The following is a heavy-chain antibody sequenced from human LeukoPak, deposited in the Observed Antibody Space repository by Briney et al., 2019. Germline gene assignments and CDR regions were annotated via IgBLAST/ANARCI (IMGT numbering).Heavy chain of an antibody. CDR1: GGSISSSSYY. CDR3: ARDLGGFGWLDY. CDR2: IYYSGST. Sequence: PSETLSLTCTVSGGSISSSSYYWGWIRQPPGKGLEWIGSIYYSGSTYYNPSLKSRVTISVDTSKNQFSLKLSSVTAADTAVYYCARDLGGFGWLDYWGQGTLVTVSS. V-gene: IGHV4-39*07. J-gene: IGHJ4*02. D-gene: IGHD3-16*01.